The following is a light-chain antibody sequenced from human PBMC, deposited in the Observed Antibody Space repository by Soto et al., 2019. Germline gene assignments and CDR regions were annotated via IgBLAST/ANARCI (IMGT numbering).Light chain of an antibody. J-gene: IGLJ2*01. CDR1: SGSIASNY. CDR3: QSYDSSNPVV. V-gene: IGLV6-57*01. Sequence: NFMLTQPHSVSESPGKTVTISCTRSSGSIASNYVQWYQQRPGSSPTTVIYDDNQRPSGVPDRFSGSIDSSSTSASLTISGLTTEDEAYYYCQSYDSSNPVVFGGGTKLTVL. CDR2: DDN.